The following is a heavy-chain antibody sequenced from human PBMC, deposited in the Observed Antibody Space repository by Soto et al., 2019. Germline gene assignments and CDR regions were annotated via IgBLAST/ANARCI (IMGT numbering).Heavy chain of an antibody. Sequence: EVQLVESGGGLVQPGGSLRLSCAASGFTFSSYSMNWVRQAPGKGLEWVSYVSSSTTIYYADSVKGRLTISRDNAKNSLYLQMNSLRDEDTAVYYWARDPGYGLVYYWCQGTLVAVSS. J-gene: IGHJ4*02. CDR2: VSSSTTI. CDR3: ARDPGYGLVYY. CDR1: GFTFSSYS. V-gene: IGHV3-48*02. D-gene: IGHD5-18*01.